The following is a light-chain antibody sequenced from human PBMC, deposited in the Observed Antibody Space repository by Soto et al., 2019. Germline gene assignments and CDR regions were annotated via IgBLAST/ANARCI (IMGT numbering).Light chain of an antibody. Sequence: EIVLTQSPGTLSLFPGERATLSCRASQSISSRYLAWYQQKPGQAPRLLIYGASSRATGIPDRFSGAGSATDFTLTISRLEPEDFAVYYCHQYGSAPAWTFGQGTKVEIK. CDR3: HQYGSAPAWT. V-gene: IGKV3-20*01. CDR1: QSISSRY. CDR2: GAS. J-gene: IGKJ1*01.